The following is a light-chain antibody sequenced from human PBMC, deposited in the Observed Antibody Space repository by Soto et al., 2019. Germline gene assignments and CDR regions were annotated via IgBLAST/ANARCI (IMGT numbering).Light chain of an antibody. J-gene: IGKJ1*01. CDR3: QQYNGWPWT. CDR1: QSISSW. Sequence: DIQMTQSPSTLSASVGDRVTITCRASQSISSWLAWYQQKPGKAPKLLIYDASSLESGVPQRFSGSGSGTEFTLTITGLQSEDFAVYYCQQYNGWPWTFGLGTKVDIK. CDR2: DAS. V-gene: IGKV1-5*01.